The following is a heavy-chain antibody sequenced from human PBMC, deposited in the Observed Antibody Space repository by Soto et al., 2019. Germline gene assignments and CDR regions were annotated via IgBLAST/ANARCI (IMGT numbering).Heavy chain of an antibody. CDR2: IWYDGSNK. V-gene: IGHV3-33*01. CDR1: GFTFSSYG. J-gene: IGHJ6*02. CDR3: AREELPAAMDYYYYGMDV. D-gene: IGHD2-2*01. Sequence: GGSLRLSCAASGFTFSSYGMHWVRQAPGKGLEWVAVIWYDGSNKYYADSVKGRFTISRDNSKNTLYLQMNSLRAEDTAVYYCAREELPAAMDYYYYGMDVWGQGTTVTVSS.